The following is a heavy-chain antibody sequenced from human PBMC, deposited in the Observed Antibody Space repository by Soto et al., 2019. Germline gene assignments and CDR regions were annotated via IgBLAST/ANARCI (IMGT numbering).Heavy chain of an antibody. J-gene: IGHJ4*02. Sequence: ASVKVSCKASGYTFTSYGISWVRQAPGQGLEWMGWISAYSGNTNYAQKLQGRVTMTTDTSTSTAYMELRSLRSDDTAVYYCARNRMVVVAANDFDYWGQGTLVTVSS. CDR3: ARNRMVVVAANDFDY. D-gene: IGHD2-15*01. CDR2: ISAYSGNT. CDR1: GYTFTSYG. V-gene: IGHV1-18*01.